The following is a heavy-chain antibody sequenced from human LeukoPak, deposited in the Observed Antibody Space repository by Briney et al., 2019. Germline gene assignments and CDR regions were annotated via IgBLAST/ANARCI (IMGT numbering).Heavy chain of an antibody. V-gene: IGHV3-53*01. CDR2: LYPAGDT. CDR1: GITFSDNY. D-gene: IGHD4-17*01. J-gene: IGHJ4*02. CDR3: ARVHFPYGDFDY. Sequence: GGSLRVSCAASGITFSDNYMSWVRQTPGKGLEWVSTLYPAGDTYFADSVRGRFTISRDISKNTVYLQMGSLRAEDTAVYFCARVHFPYGDFDYWGQGALVTVSS.